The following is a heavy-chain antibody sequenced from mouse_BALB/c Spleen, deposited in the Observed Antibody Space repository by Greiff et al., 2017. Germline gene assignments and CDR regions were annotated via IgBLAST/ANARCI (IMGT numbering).Heavy chain of an antibody. CDR1: GYTFTSYW. CDR3: TSYYGSDWYFDV. J-gene: IGHJ1*01. Sequence: VQLQQSGTVLARPGASVKMSCKASGYTFTSYWMHWVKQRPGQGLEWIGAIYPGNSDTSYNQKFKGKAKLTAVTSTSTAYMELSSLTNEDSAVYYGTSYYGSDWYFDVWGAGTTVTVSS. V-gene: IGHV1-5*01. CDR2: IYPGNSDT. D-gene: IGHD1-1*01.